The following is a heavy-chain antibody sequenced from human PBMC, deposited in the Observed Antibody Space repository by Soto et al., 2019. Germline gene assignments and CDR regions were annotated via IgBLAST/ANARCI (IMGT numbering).Heavy chain of an antibody. D-gene: IGHD4-17*01. J-gene: IGHJ4*02. CDR3: ARESSSTVTTGGGGSAKDY. V-gene: IGHV3-30-3*01. CDR2: ISYDGTNR. Sequence: QVHLVESGRGVVQPGRSLRLSCAASGLTFSNYAMHWVRQAPGKGLEWVAFISYDGTNRCYPDSVKGRFTISRDNSKNTLYLQMNSRKTEDTAVYYCARESSSTVTTGGGGSAKDYWGQGTLVTVSS. CDR1: GLTFSNYA.